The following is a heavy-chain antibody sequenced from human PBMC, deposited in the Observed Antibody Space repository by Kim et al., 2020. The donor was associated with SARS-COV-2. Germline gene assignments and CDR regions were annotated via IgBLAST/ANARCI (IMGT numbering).Heavy chain of an antibody. CDR2: INAGNGNT. D-gene: IGHD6-19*01. J-gene: IGHJ3*02. V-gene: IGHV1-3*01. Sequence: ASVKVSCKASGYTFTSYAMHWVRQAPGQRLEWMGWINAGNGNTKYSQKFQGRVTITRDTSASTAYMELSSLRSEDTAVYYCARVKSSGFDAFDIWGQGTMVTVSS. CDR1: GYTFTSYA. CDR3: ARVKSSGFDAFDI.